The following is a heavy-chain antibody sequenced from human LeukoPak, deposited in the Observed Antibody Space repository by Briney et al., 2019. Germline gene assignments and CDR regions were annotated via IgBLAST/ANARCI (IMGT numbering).Heavy chain of an antibody. Sequence: ASVKVSCKASGGTFSSYAISWVRQAPGQGLEWMGGIIPIFGTANYAQKFQGRVTITADESTSTAYMELSSLRSEDTAVYYCARVRHYGDPSDYLWYWGQGTLVTVSS. D-gene: IGHD4-17*01. V-gene: IGHV1-69*13. CDR2: IIPIFGTA. CDR1: GGTFSSYA. CDR3: ARVRHYGDPSDYLWY. J-gene: IGHJ4*02.